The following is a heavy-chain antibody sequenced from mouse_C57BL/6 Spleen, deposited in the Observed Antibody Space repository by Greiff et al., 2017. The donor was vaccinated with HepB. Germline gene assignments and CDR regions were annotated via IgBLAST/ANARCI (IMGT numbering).Heavy chain of an antibody. CDR3: AIYYGYDGAMDY. Sequence: EVQLQQSGPELVKPGASVKISCKASGYSFTGYYMNWVKQSPEKSLEWIGEINPSTGGTTYNQKFKAKATLTVDKSSSTAYMQLKSLTSEDSAVYYCAIYYGYDGAMDYWGQGTSVTVSS. CDR1: GYSFTGYY. J-gene: IGHJ4*01. V-gene: IGHV1-42*01. D-gene: IGHD2-2*01. CDR2: INPSTGGT.